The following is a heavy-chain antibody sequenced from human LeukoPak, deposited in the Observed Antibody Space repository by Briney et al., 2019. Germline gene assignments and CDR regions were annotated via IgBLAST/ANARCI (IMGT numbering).Heavy chain of an antibody. J-gene: IGHJ4*02. CDR3: ARDLVDGREDWGYTERFDY. D-gene: IGHD2-8*02. CDR2: IIPIFGTA. Sequence: SVKVSCKASGGTFSSYAISWVRQAPGQGLEWMGGIIPIFGTANYAQKFQGRVTITADESTSTAYMELSSLRSGDTAVYYCARDLVDGREDWGYTERFDYWGQGTLVTVSS. V-gene: IGHV1-69*01. CDR1: GGTFSSYA.